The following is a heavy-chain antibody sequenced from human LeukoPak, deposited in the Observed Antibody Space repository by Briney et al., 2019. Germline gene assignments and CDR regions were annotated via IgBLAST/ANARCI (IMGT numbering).Heavy chain of an antibody. J-gene: IGHJ4*02. CDR3: ARTVYDILTGYPYYFDY. Sequence: SETLSLTCTVSGGSISNYYWSRIRQPPGKGLEWIGYIYYSGSTNYNPSLKSRVTISVDTSKDQFSLKLSSVTAADTAVYYCARTVYDILTGYPYYFDYWGQGTLVTVSS. D-gene: IGHD3-9*01. CDR1: GGSISNYY. CDR2: IYYSGST. V-gene: IGHV4-59*08.